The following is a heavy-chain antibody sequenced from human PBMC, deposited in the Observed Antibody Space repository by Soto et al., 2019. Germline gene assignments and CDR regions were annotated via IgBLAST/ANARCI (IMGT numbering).Heavy chain of an antibody. Sequence: ASVKVSCKASGYSFTNYYMHWVRQAPGQGLEWMGTINAGGGYTTYAQRFQGRVTMTRDTSTSTVYMELSSLRSEDTAVYYCTRGGSGSEPWFDPWGQGTLVTVSS. V-gene: IGHV1-46*03. D-gene: IGHD3-10*01. CDR3: TRGGSGSEPWFDP. CDR2: INAGGGYT. J-gene: IGHJ5*02. CDR1: GYSFTNYY.